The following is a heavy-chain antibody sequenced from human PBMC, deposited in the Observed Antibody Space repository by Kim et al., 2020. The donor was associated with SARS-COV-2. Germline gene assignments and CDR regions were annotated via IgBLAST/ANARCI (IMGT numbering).Heavy chain of an antibody. CDR3: TTDPLMGVSFYL. D-gene: IGHD3-10*01. J-gene: IGHJ4*02. CDR2: INTKTEGGTT. CDR1: GFTFSNAW. Sequence: GGSLRLSCVASGFTFSNAWMSWVRQAPGKGLEWVGRINTKTEGGTTDYAAPAKGRFTSSRDDSKNTLYLQMNSLKIEDTGVYYCTTDPLMGVSFYLWGQGTLVTVSS. V-gene: IGHV3-15*01.